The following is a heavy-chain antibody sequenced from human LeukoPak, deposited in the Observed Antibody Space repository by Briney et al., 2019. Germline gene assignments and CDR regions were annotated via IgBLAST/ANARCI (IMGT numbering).Heavy chain of an antibody. CDR2: INWNGVST. Sequence: GGSLRLSCVASGFIFDNHGMSWVRQTQGKGLEWVSAINWNGVSTAYEDSVKGRFTISRDNAKNSLYLQMNSLRAEDTALYYCARHYKTSYYEWFDFWGQGTLVTVSS. J-gene: IGHJ4*02. V-gene: IGHV3-20*04. CDR1: GFIFDNHG. D-gene: IGHD3-3*01. CDR3: ARHYKTSYYEWFDF.